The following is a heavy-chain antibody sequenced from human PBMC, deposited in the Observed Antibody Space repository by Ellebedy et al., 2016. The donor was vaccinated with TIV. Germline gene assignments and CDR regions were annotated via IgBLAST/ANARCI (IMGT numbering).Heavy chain of an antibody. CDR3: ASSPYGDYGIGY. D-gene: IGHD4-17*01. CDR2: IYYTGST. Sequence: SETLSLTXTVSGDSVTSGSFYWSWIRQPPGRGLEWIGWIYYTGSTNHNPSLKSRVTILLDTSKNQFSLKLSSVTAADTDVYYCASSPYGDYGIGYWGQGTLVTVSS. J-gene: IGHJ4*02. CDR1: GDSVTSGSFY. V-gene: IGHV4-61*01.